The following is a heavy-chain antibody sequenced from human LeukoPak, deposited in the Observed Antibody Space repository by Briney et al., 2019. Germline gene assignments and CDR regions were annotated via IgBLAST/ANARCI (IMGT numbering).Heavy chain of an antibody. Sequence: GGSLRLSCTASGFTFGDYAMSWVRQAPGKGLEWVGFIRSKAYGGTTEYAASVKGRFTISRDDSKSIAYLQMNSLKTEDTAVYYCTRTYYGSGRNYWGQGTLVTVSS. CDR3: TRTYYGSGRNY. J-gene: IGHJ4*02. CDR1: GFTFGDYA. CDR2: IRSKAYGGTT. V-gene: IGHV3-49*04. D-gene: IGHD3-10*01.